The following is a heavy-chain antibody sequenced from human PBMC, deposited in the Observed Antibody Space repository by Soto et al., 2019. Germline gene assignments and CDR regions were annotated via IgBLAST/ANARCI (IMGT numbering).Heavy chain of an antibody. D-gene: IGHD3-22*01. CDR2: IDPSDSYT. CDR3: ARDSSEDSSGYYYSYYYYGMDV. CDR1: GYSFTSYW. Sequence: HGESLKISCKGSGYSFTSYWISWVRQMPGKGLEWMGRIDPSDSYTNYSPSFQGHVTISADKSISTAYLQWSSLKASDTAMYYCARDSSEDSSGYYYSYYYYGMDVWGQGTTVTVYS. J-gene: IGHJ6*02. V-gene: IGHV5-10-1*01.